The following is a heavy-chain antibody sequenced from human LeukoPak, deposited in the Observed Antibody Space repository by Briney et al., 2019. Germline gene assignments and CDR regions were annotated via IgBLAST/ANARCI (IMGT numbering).Heavy chain of an antibody. Sequence: SETLSLTCSVSGGSVSSNSYYWAWFRQPPGKGLEWIATVFRLQTVRTFNNPSLGSRVTMSLDPSHNQFSLNLTSVTAADTALYFCARVLHAPYLIDSWGQGTLVTVSS. CDR1: GGSVSSNSYY. CDR3: ARVLHAPYLIDS. V-gene: IGHV4-39*07. CDR2: VFRLQTVRT. J-gene: IGHJ4*02. D-gene: IGHD2-8*01.